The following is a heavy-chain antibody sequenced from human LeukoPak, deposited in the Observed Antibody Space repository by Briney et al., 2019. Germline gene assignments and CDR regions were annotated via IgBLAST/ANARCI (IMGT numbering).Heavy chain of an antibody. J-gene: IGHJ4*02. CDR1: GFTFSSYE. V-gene: IGHV3-48*03. Sequence: GGSLRLSCAASGFTFSSYEMNWVRQAPGKGLEWVSYISSSGSTIYYADSVKGRFTISRDNSKTTLYLQMNSLRAEDTAVYYGAIDRDDSSGVCFDYWGQGTLVTVSS. CDR2: ISSSGSTI. CDR3: AIDRDDSSGVCFDY. D-gene: IGHD3-22*01.